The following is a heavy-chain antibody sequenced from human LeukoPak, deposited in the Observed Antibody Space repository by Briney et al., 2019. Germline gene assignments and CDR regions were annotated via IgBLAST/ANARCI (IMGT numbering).Heavy chain of an antibody. CDR1: GGSLSAGSYY. CDR3: ARDGGIVGAPFDY. V-gene: IGHV4-61*02. D-gene: IGHD1-26*01. Sequence: SQTLSLTCTVSGGSLSAGSYYWSWIRQPAGKGLEWIGRIYTSGSTNYNPSLKSRVTISVDTSKNQFFLKLSSVTAADTAVYYCARDGGIVGAPFDYWGQGTLVTVSS. CDR2: IYTSGST. J-gene: IGHJ4*02.